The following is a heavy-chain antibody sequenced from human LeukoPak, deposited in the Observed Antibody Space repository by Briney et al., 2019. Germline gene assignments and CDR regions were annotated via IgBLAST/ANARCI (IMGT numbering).Heavy chain of an antibody. J-gene: IGHJ6*03. CDR1: GGSISSYY. CDR2: IYYSGST. Sequence: SETLSLTCTVSGGSISSYYWSWIRQPSGKGLEWIGYIYYSGSTNYNPSLKSRVTISVDTSKNQFSLKLSSVTAADTAVYYCARGGGRYYMDVWGKGTTVTISS. V-gene: IGHV4-59*01. D-gene: IGHD2-15*01. CDR3: ARGGGRYYMDV.